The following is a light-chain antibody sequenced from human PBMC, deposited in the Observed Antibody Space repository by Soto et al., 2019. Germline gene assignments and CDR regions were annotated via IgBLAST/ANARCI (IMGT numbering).Light chain of an antibody. CDR2: AAS. CDR1: QAISIAY. J-gene: IGKJ2*01. Sequence: EIVLTQSPGTLSLSPGERATLSCRASQAISIAYLAWYQHKPGQAPRLLIYAASRRATGIPDRFSGSGSGTDFTLTISRLEPEDFAMYYCQQYGSSPPEYTFGQGTKLAIK. V-gene: IGKV3-20*01. CDR3: QQYGSSPPEYT.